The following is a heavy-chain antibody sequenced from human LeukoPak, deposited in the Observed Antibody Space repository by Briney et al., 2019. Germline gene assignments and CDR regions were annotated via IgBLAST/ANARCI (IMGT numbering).Heavy chain of an antibody. CDR1: GYTFNSYG. Sequence: ASVKVSCKASGYTFNSYGYTWVRQARGQGLEWMAWISAANGNTNYAQKVQGRVTMTTDTSTSTVYMELRSLRSDDTAVYCCARVPSAQPFDPWGQGTLVTVSS. D-gene: IGHD4/OR15-4a*01. J-gene: IGHJ5*02. V-gene: IGHV1-18*01. CDR2: ISAANGNT. CDR3: ARVPSAQPFDP.